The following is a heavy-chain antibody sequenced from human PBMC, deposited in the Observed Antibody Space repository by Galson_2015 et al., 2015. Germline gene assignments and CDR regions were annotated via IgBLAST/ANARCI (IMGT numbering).Heavy chain of an antibody. CDR1: GGSISSGGYY. J-gene: IGHJ2*01. V-gene: IGHV4-31*03. CDR2: IYYSGST. CDR3: ARDTDSGSYSGKGYFDL. D-gene: IGHD1-26*01. Sequence: TLSLTCTVSGGSISSGGYYWSWIRQHPGKGLEWIGYIYYSGSTYYNPSLKSRVTITVDTSKNQFSLKLSSVTAADTAVYYCARDTDSGSYSGKGYFDLWGRGTLVTVSS.